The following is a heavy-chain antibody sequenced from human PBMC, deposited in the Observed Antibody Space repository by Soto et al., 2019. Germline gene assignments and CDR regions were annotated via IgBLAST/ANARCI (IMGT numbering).Heavy chain of an antibody. V-gene: IGHV1-46*01. Sequence: ASVKVSCKASGYTFTSYYMHWVRQAPGQGLEWMGIINPSGGSTSYAQKFQGRVTMTRNTSISTAYMELSSLRSEDTAVYYCARYDLSFWFDPWGQGTLVTVSS. J-gene: IGHJ5*02. CDR3: ARYDLSFWFDP. CDR2: INPSGGST. D-gene: IGHD3-3*01. CDR1: GYTFTSYY.